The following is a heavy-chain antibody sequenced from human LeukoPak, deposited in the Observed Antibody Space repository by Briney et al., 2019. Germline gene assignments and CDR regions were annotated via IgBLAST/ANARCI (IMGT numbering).Heavy chain of an antibody. CDR1: GFTFSSYA. D-gene: IGHD1-26*01. CDR2: ISYDGSNK. V-gene: IGHV3-30*01. Sequence: GGSLRLSCAASGFTFSSYAMHWVRQAPGKGLEWVAVISYDGSNKYYADSVKGRFTISRDNSKNTLYLQMNSLRAEDTALYYCAKAKSIVGATAFDYWGQGTLVTVSS. CDR3: AKAKSIVGATAFDY. J-gene: IGHJ4*02.